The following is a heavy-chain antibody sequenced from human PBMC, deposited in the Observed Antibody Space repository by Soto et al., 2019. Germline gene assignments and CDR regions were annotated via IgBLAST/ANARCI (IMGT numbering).Heavy chain of an antibody. D-gene: IGHD6-19*01. Sequence: QVQLVQSGAEVKKPGSSVKVSCKASGGTFSSYAISWVRQAPGQGLEWMGGIIPIFGTANYAQKCQGRVTITADESTSTAYMELSSLRSEDTAVYYCAREQAVAGAYYYYGMDVWGQGTTVTVSS. J-gene: IGHJ6*02. CDR3: AREQAVAGAYYYYGMDV. CDR2: IIPIFGTA. V-gene: IGHV1-69*01. CDR1: GGTFSSYA.